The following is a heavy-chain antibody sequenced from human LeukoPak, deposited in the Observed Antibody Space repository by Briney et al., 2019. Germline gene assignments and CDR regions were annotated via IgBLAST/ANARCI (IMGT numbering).Heavy chain of an antibody. CDR2: IIPIFGTA. J-gene: IGHJ6*02. CDR3: ARDRGYRYYYYGMDV. Sequence: SVTVSCKASGGTFSSYAISWVRQAPGQGLEWMGGIIPIFGTANYAQKFQGRVTITADESTSTAYMELSSLRSEDTAVYYCARDRGYRYYYYGMDVWGQGTTVTVSS. CDR1: GGTFSSYA. D-gene: IGHD6-25*01. V-gene: IGHV1-69*13.